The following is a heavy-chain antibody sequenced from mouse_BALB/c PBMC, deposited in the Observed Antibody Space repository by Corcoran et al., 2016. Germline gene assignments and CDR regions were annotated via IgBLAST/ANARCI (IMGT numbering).Heavy chain of an antibody. Sequence: QVTLKESGPGILQPSQTLSLTCSFSGFSLSTSGMGVSWIRQPSGKGLEWLAHIYWDDDKRYNPSLKSRLTISKDTSRNQVFLKITSVDTADTATYYCARSAYYRYGGFDYWGQGTTLTVSS. J-gene: IGHJ2*01. D-gene: IGHD2-14*01. CDR2: IYWDDDK. V-gene: IGHV8-12*01. CDR1: GFSLSTSGMG. CDR3: ARSAYYRYGGFDY.